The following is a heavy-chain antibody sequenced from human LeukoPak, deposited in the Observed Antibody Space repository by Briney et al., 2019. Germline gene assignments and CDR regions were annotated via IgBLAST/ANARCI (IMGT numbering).Heavy chain of an antibody. CDR2: ISSSSSYI. CDR1: GFTFSSYS. J-gene: IGHJ4*02. Sequence: GGSLSLSCAASGFTFSSYSMNWVRQAPGKGLEWVSSISSSSSYIYYADSVKGRFTISRDNAKNSQYLQMNSLRAEDTAVYYCAREGLNYYDSSGYPDYWGQGTLVTVSS. CDR3: AREGLNYYDSSGYPDY. V-gene: IGHV3-21*01. D-gene: IGHD3-22*01.